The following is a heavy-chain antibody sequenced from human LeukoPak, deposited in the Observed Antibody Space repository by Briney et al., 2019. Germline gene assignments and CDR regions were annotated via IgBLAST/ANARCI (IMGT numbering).Heavy chain of an antibody. CDR1: GYTLTELS. V-gene: IGHV1-24*01. CDR3: ATGGLVAATYRSYYYGMDV. J-gene: IGHJ6*04. Sequence: ASVKVSCKVSGYTLTELSMHWVRQAPGKGLEWMGGFDPEDGETIYAQKFQGRVTMTEDTSTDTAYMELSSLRSEDTAVYYCATGGLVAATYRSYYYGMDVWGKGTTVTVSS. CDR2: FDPEDGET. D-gene: IGHD2-15*01.